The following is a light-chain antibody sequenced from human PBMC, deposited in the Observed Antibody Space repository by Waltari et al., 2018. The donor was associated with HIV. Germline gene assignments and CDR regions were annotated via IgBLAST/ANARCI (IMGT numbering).Light chain of an antibody. CDR2: LKSDGSH. J-gene: IGLJ2*01. V-gene: IGLV4-69*01. CDR3: QTWGTVV. Sequence: QLVLTQSPSASASLGASVKLTCTLSSGHSSYAIAWHQQQPEKGPRYLMNLKSDGSHSKGDGIPDRFSGSSSGAERSLTISSLQSEDKADYYCQTWGTVVFGGGTKLTVL. CDR1: SGHSSYA.